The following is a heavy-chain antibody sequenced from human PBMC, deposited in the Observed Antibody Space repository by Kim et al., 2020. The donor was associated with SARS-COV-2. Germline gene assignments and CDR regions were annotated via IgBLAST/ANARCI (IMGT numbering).Heavy chain of an antibody. CDR3: ARFAVAGPMISNMDV. D-gene: IGHD6-19*01. Sequence: PSLRVRVTMSVDTSKSQFSLKRSSVTAADTAVYYCARFAVAGPMISNMDVWGQGTTVTVSS. V-gene: IGHV4-59*10. J-gene: IGHJ6*02.